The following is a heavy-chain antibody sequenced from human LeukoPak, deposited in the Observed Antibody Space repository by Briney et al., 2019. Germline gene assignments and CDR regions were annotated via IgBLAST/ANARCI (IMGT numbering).Heavy chain of an antibody. CDR1: GFTLRSYI. CDR2: ISSSSSYI. CDR3: ATSLLRRPYYYGMDV. J-gene: IGHJ6*02. D-gene: IGHD3-22*01. Sequence: GGSLRLSCAASGFTLRSYIMNWVRQAPGKGVEWVSSISSSSSYIYYADSVKGRFTISRDNAKNSLYLQMNSLRAEDTAVYYCATSLLRRPYYYGMDVWGQGTTVTVSS. V-gene: IGHV3-21*01.